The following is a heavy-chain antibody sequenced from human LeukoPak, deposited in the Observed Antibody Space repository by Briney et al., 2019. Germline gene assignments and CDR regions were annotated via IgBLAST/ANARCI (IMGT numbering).Heavy chain of an antibody. CDR2: IYSGGST. J-gene: IGHJ5*02. V-gene: IGHV3-53*01. CDR3: ARWYPDNWFDP. D-gene: IGHD6-13*01. Sequence: GGSLRLSCAASGFTVSSNYMSWDRQAPGKGLEWVSVIYSGGSTYYADSVKGRFTISRDNSKNTLYLQMNSLRAEDTAVYYCARWYPDNWFDPWGQGTLVTVSS. CDR1: GFTVSSNY.